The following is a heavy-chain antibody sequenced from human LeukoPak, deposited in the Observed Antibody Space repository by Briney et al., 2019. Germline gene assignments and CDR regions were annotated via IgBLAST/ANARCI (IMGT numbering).Heavy chain of an antibody. D-gene: IGHD6-6*01. J-gene: IGHJ4*02. CDR3: ARFAIGGSSSSEGWVYFDY. Sequence: SETLSLTCTVSGGSISSYYWSWIRQPAGKGLEWIGRIYTSGSTNYNPSLKSRVTMSVDTSKNQFSLKLSSVTAADTAVYYCARFAIGGSSSSEGWVYFDYWGQGTLVTVSS. V-gene: IGHV4-4*07. CDR1: GGSISSYY. CDR2: IYTSGST.